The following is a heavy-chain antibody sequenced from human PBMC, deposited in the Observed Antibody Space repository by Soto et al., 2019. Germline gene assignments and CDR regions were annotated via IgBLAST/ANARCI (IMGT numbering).Heavy chain of an antibody. Sequence: PSETLSLTCNVSGGSVSSVKYFWSWIRQPPGKGLEWIAYIYNNGNTNYNPSLKSRVTISVDTSKNQCSLKLTSVTAADSAVYFCARTVMPVGNLAAFDHWGQGVLVTDSS. CDR2: IYNNGNT. CDR1: GGSVSSVKYF. J-gene: IGHJ4*02. V-gene: IGHV4-61*01. CDR3: ARTVMPVGNLAAFDH. D-gene: IGHD7-27*01.